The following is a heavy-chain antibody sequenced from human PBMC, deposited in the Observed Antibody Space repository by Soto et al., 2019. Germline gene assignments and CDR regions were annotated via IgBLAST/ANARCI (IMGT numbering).Heavy chain of an antibody. CDR2: ISSSSSYI. J-gene: IGHJ4*02. V-gene: IGHV3-21*03. D-gene: IGHD3-22*01. Sequence: GGSLRHPCAASGFTFSSYSMNWVRQAQGKGLEWVSSISSSSSYIYYADSVKGRFTISRDNAKNTLYLQMNSLKTEDTAVYYCTSGPYGRGTYYDSSKTDYWGQGTLVTVSS. CDR1: GFTFSSYS. CDR3: TSGPYGRGTYYDSSKTDY.